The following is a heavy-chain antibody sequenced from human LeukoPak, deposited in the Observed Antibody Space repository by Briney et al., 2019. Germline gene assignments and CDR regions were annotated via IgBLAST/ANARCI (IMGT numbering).Heavy chain of an antibody. Sequence: SETLSLTCAVSGGSISSGGYSWSWIREPPGKGLEWIGYIYHSGSTYYNPSLKSRVTISVDRSKNQFSLKLSSVTAADTAVYYCARVSYYDNWFDPWGQGTLVTVSS. V-gene: IGHV4-30-2*01. CDR1: GGSISSGGYS. D-gene: IGHD3-22*01. J-gene: IGHJ5*02. CDR3: ARVSYYDNWFDP. CDR2: IYHSGST.